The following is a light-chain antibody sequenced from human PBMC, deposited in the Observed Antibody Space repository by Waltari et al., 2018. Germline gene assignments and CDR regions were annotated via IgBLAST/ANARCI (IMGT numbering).Light chain of an antibody. CDR2: HTS. Sequence: IVFTQSPVTLSLSPVERATLPCRASQSVSIYLAWYQQKPGQAPRLLIYHTSTRATGIPDRFSGSGSGTDFSLTISGLEPEDFAVYYCQHYKSLPVSFGQGTRVEIK. CDR1: QSVSIY. CDR3: QHYKSLPVS. V-gene: IGKV3-20*01. J-gene: IGKJ1*01.